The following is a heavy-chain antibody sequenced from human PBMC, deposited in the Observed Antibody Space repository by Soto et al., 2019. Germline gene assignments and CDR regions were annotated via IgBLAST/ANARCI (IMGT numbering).Heavy chain of an antibody. J-gene: IGHJ5*02. V-gene: IGHV4-30-2*01. CDR3: ARTPTP. D-gene: IGHD1-26*01. Sequence: PSETLSLTCAVSGGPISSGGYSWSWIRQPPGKGLEWIGYIYHSGSTYYNPSLKSRVTISVDRSKNQFSLKLSSVTAADTAVYYCARTPTPWGQGTLVTVSS. CDR2: IYHSGST. CDR1: GGPISSGGYS.